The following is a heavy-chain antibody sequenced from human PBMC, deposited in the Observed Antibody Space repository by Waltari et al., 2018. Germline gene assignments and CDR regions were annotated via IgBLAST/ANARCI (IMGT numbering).Heavy chain of an antibody. Sequence: QVQLQQWGAGLLKPSETLSLTCAVYGRSFSGHYRRWTRQPPGRGREWIGEISHSGPTNYNPSLKSRVTISLDTSKNQFSLKLSSVTAADTAVYYCARQEIIVEVTGDGFDIWGQGTMVTVSS. CDR3: ARQEIIVEVTGDGFDI. CDR1: GRSFSGHY. V-gene: IGHV4-34*01. D-gene: IGHD2-21*02. CDR2: ISHSGPT. J-gene: IGHJ3*02.